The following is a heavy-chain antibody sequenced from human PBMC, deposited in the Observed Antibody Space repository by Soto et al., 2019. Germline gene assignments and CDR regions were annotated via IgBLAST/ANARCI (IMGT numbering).Heavy chain of an antibody. CDR1: GFTFSNAW. Sequence: EVHLVESGGGLVKPGGSLRLSCAASGFTFSNAWINWVRQAPGKGLGWVGRVKSKNDGGTTDFAAPVKGRFAISRDDSKNMVYLEMNSLQTEDTAIYYCTTDSYITSIIVRFDYWGHGTLVTVSS. V-gene: IGHV3-15*07. J-gene: IGHJ4*01. D-gene: IGHD3-22*01. CDR3: TTDSYITSIIVRFDY. CDR2: VKSKNDGGTT.